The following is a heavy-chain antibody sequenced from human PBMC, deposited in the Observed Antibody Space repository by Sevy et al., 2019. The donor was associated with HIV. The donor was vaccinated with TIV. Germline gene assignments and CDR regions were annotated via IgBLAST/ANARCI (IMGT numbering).Heavy chain of an antibody. CDR2: IYHSGST. D-gene: IGHD2-2*01. CDR1: GYSISSGYY. V-gene: IGHV4-38-2*01. J-gene: IGHJ3*02. Sequence: SETLSLTCAVSGYSISSGYYWGWIRQPPGKGLEWIGSIYHSGSTYYNPSLKSRVTISVDTSKNQFSLKLSSVTAADTAVYYCASPAPQLNAFDIWGQGTMVTVSS. CDR3: ASPAPQLNAFDI.